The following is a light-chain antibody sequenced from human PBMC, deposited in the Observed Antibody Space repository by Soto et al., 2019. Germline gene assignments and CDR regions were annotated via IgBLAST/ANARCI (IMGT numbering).Light chain of an antibody. J-gene: IGLJ1*01. CDR2: EVN. CDR3: TSHAGTINFPYI. CDR1: SSDLGAYNY. V-gene: IGLV2-8*01. Sequence: QSVLTHPPSSSGSPGQSVTISCTGTSSDLGAYNYVSWYQHHPGKAPKLMVYEVNKRPSGVPDRFSGSKSGNTASLTVSGLQAEDEADYYCTSHAGTINFPYIFGTGTKVTVL.